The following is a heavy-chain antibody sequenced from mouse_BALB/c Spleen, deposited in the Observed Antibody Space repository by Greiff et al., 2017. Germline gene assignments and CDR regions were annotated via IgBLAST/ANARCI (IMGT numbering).Heavy chain of an antibody. D-gene: IGHD2-2*01. V-gene: IGHV1-80*01. Sequence: VKLMESGAELVRPGSSVKISCKASGYAFSSYWMNWVKQRPGQGLEWIGQIYPGDGDTNYNGKFKGKATLTADKSSSTAYMQLSSLTSEDSAVYFCARYGYTYFDVWGAGTTVTVAS. J-gene: IGHJ1*01. CDR2: IYPGDGDT. CDR3: ARYGYTYFDV. CDR1: GYAFSSYW.